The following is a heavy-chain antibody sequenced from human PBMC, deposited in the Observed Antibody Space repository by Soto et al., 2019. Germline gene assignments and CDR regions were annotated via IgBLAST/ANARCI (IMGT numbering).Heavy chain of an antibody. D-gene: IGHD3-10*01. CDR2: IDNAGTDS. V-gene: IGHV3-74*01. CDR1: GFTLSGRS. Sequence: EVHLVESGGGLVQPGGSLRLSCAASGFTLSGRSMHWVRQAPGKGLVWVSGIDNAGTDSTYADSVKGRFTSSRDNAKNMLYLQMNSLRVDDTAVYYCARGWFGPDVWGKGTTVTVSS. J-gene: IGHJ6*04. CDR3: ARGWFGPDV.